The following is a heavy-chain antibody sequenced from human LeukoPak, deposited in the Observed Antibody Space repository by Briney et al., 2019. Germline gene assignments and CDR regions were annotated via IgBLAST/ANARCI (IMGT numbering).Heavy chain of an antibody. CDR3: ARDLVRGRRKWENNGMDV. V-gene: IGHV1-18*01. CDR1: GYTFTNYG. Sequence: ASVKVSCKASGYTFTNYGVSWVRQAPGQGLEWMGYIIAYNGNTNYAQNFQGRVTMTTDTSTSTAYMELRSLRSDDTAVYYCARDLVRGRRKWENNGMDVWGQGTRVTVSS. J-gene: IGHJ6*02. D-gene: IGHD1-26*01. CDR2: IIAYNGNT.